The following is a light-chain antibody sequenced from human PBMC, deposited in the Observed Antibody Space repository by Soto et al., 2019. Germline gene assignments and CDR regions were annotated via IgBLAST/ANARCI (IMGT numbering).Light chain of an antibody. CDR3: SSYAGSYTLI. CDR2: DVS. V-gene: IGLV2-11*01. J-gene: IGLJ2*01. CDR1: SSNIGSYNF. Sequence: QSALTQPRSVSGSPGQSVTISCTGTSSNIGSYNFVSWYQQHPGKAPTFLIYDVSRRPSGVPDRFSGSKSGNTASLTISGLQAEDEADYYFSSYAGSYTLIFGGGTKLTVL.